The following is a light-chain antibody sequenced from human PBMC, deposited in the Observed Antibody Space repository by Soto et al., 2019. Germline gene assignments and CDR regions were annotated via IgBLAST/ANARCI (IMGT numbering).Light chain of an antibody. J-gene: IGKJ4*01. CDR2: DAS. V-gene: IGKV3-11*01. CDR1: QSVSSY. CDR3: QQRSNWPLT. Sequence: EIVLTHSPATLSLSPGERATLSCRASQSVSSYLAWYQQKPGQAPRLLIYDASNRATGIPARFSGSGSGTDFTITISSLETEDFAVYYWQQRSNWPLTFGGGTKVEIK.